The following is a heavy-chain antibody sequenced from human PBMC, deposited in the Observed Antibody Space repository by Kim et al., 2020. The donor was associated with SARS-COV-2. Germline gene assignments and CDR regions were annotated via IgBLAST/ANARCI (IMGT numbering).Heavy chain of an antibody. D-gene: IGHD3-22*01. J-gene: IGHJ5*02. V-gene: IGHV4-34*01. CDR3: ARGSHPEDYYDSSASSFDP. Sequence: SETLSLTCAVYGGSFSGYYWSWIRQPPGKGLEWIGEINHSGSTNYNPSLKSRVTISVDTSKNQFSLKLSSVTAADTAVYYCARGSHPEDYYDSSASSFDPWGQGTLVTVSS. CDR2: INHSGST. CDR1: GGSFSGYY.